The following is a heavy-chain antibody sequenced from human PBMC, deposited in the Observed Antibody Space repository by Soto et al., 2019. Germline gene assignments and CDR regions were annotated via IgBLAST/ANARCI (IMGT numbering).Heavy chain of an antibody. CDR2: INHSGST. D-gene: IGHD6-6*01. Sequence: PSETLSLTCAVYGGSFSGYYWSWIRQPPGKGLEWIGEINHSGSTNYNPSLKSRVTISVDTSKNQFSLKLSSVTAADTAVYYRARVHTEEYSSSFGDYGMDVWGQGTTVTVSS. CDR1: GGSFSGYY. CDR3: ARVHTEEYSSSFGDYGMDV. J-gene: IGHJ6*02. V-gene: IGHV4-34*01.